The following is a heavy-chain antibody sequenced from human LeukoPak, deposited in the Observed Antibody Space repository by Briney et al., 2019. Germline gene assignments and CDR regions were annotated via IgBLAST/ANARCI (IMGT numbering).Heavy chain of an antibody. D-gene: IGHD3-16*02. J-gene: IGHJ4*02. CDR1: GYTFTSYY. V-gene: IGHV1-69*02. Sequence: ASVKVSCKASGYTFTSYYMHWVRQAPGQGLEWMGRVIPILGVANYAQKFQGRVTITADKSTNIAYMELSSLRSEDTAVYYCAKHNYVWGSYRGRGVDDWGQGTLVTVSS. CDR2: VIPILGVA. CDR3: AKHNYVWGSYRGRGVDD.